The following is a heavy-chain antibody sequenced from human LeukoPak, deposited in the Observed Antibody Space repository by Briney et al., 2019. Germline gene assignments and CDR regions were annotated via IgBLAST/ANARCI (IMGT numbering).Heavy chain of an antibody. V-gene: IGHV4-34*01. CDR1: GGSLSGYY. D-gene: IGHD1-26*01. CDR3: ARVQSGVGPGH. CDR2: MNHSGST. Sequence: SETLSLTCVVYGGSLSGYYWSWIRQPPGKGLEWIGEMNHSGSTTYNPSLKSRVTISVDTSKNQFSLKLTSVTAADTAVYYCARVQSGVGPGHWGQGTLVTVSS. J-gene: IGHJ4*02.